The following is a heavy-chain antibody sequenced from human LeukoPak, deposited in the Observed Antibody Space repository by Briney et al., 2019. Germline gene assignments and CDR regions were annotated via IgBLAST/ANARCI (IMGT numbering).Heavy chain of an antibody. CDR3: ARANWNYNDYYYYYMDV. V-gene: IGHV1-8*01. CDR2: MNPKSGYT. J-gene: IGHJ6*03. CDR1: GYPFTNYN. D-gene: IGHD1-7*01. Sequence: ASVKVSCKTSGYPFTNYNLNWVRQAPGQGLEWVGWMNPKSGYTSYAQKFQGRVTVTRDTSISTAYMELSRLRSDDTAVYYCARANWNYNDYYYYYMDVWGKGTTVTVSS.